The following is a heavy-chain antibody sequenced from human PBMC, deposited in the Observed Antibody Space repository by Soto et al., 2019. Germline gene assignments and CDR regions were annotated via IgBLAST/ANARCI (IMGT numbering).Heavy chain of an antibody. CDR2: IIPIFGTA. D-gene: IGHD3-3*01. CDR3: ARDRWYYDFWSGYFGQGWFDP. Sequence: SVEVSCKASGGTFSSYAISWVRQAPGQGLEWMGGIIPIFGTANYAQKFQGRVTITADESTSTAYMERSSLRSEDTAVYYCARDRWYYDFWSGYFGQGWFDPWGQGTLVTVSS. CDR1: GGTFSSYA. J-gene: IGHJ5*02. V-gene: IGHV1-69*13.